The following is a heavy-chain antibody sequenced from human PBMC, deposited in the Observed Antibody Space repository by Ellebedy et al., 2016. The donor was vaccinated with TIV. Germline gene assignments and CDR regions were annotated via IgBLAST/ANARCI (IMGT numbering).Heavy chain of an antibody. CDR3: ARESVAAAITDYYYYGMDV. V-gene: IGHV1-69*06. D-gene: IGHD6-13*01. J-gene: IGHJ6*02. Sequence: ASVKVSXKASGGTFSSCAISWVRQAPGQGLEWMGGIIPIFGTANYAQKFQGRVTITADKSTSTAYMELSSLRSEDTAVYYCARESVAAAITDYYYYGMDVWGQGTTVTVSS. CDR1: GGTFSSCA. CDR2: IIPIFGTA.